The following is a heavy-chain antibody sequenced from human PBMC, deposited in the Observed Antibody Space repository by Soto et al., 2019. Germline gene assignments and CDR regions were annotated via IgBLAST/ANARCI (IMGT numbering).Heavy chain of an antibody. D-gene: IGHD3-3*01. J-gene: IGHJ5*02. CDR1: GYTFTSYY. CDR2: INPSGGST. CDR3: ARVAFGVARRTKNWFDP. V-gene: IGHV1-46*01. Sequence: GASVKVSCKASGYTFTSYYMHWVRQAPGQGLEWMGIINPSGGSTSYAQKFQGRVTMTRDTSTSTVYMELSSLRSEDTAVYYCARVAFGVARRTKNWFDPWGQGTLVTVSS.